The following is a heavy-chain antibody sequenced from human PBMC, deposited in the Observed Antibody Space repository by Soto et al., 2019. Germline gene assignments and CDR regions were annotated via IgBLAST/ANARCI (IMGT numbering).Heavy chain of an antibody. CDR2: ISSTGSYI. J-gene: IGHJ4*02. Sequence: KTGGSLRLSCSASGFTFISYSMNWCRQAPGKGLEWLSFISSTGSYIYYADSVSGRFTISRDNARNSLSLQMNSLRVEDTAVYYCARDHPHCSGGSCFLPFDFWGQGTRVTVSS. CDR3: ARDHPHCSGGSCFLPFDF. V-gene: IGHV3-21*01. CDR1: GFTFISYS. D-gene: IGHD2-15*01.